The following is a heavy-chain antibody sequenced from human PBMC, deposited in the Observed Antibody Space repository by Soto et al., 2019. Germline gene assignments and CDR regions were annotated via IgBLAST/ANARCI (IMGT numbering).Heavy chain of an antibody. CDR1: GFTFSTYW. J-gene: IGHJ4*02. Sequence: GGSLRLSCAASGFTFSTYWMHWVRQAPGKGLEWVSTISGSGGSTYYADSVKGRFTISRDNSKNTLYLQMNSLRAEDTAVYFCAKSVGHDCWGQGTLVTVSS. CDR2: ISGSGGST. CDR3: AKSVGHDC. D-gene: IGHD1-26*01. V-gene: IGHV3-23*01.